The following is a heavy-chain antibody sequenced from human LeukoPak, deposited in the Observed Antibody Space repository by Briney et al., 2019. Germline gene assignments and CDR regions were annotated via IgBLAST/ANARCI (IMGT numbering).Heavy chain of an antibody. J-gene: IGHJ6*03. CDR3: ARDLPIRGVGYMDV. V-gene: IGHV3-21*01. CDR2: ISSSSSYI. CDR1: GFTFSSYS. D-gene: IGHD3-10*01. Sequence: PGGSLRLSCAASGFTFSSYSMNWVRQAPGKGLEWVSSISSSSSYIYYADSVKGRFTISRDNAKNSLYLQMNSLRAEDTAVYYCARDLPIRGVGYMDVWGKGTTVTVSS.